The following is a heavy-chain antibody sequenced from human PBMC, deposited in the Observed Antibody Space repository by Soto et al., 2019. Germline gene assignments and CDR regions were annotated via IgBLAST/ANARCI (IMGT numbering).Heavy chain of an antibody. CDR1: GYTFTSYG. Sequence: GASVKVSCKASGYTFTSYGISWVRQAPGQGLEWMGWISAYNGNTNYAQRLQGRVTMTTDTSTSTAYMELRSLRSDDTAVYYCARERFDSSGSQVDYWGQGTLVTVSS. CDR3: ARERFDSSGSQVDY. J-gene: IGHJ4*02. D-gene: IGHD3-22*01. CDR2: ISAYNGNT. V-gene: IGHV1-18*01.